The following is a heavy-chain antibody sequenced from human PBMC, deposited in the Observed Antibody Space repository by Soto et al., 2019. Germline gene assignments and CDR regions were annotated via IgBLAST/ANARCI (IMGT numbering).Heavy chain of an antibody. V-gene: IGHV5-10-1*01. CDR2: IDPSDSYT. J-gene: IGHJ3*02. D-gene: IGHD2-2*02. CDR3: ARQFYVYHAFDI. CDR1: GYSFTSYW. Sequence: GESLQISCKGSGYSFTSYWISCVRQMPGKGLEWMGMIDPSDSYTNYSPSFQGHVTISADKSISTAYLQWSSLKASDTAMYYCARQFYVYHAFDIWGEGTMVTVS.